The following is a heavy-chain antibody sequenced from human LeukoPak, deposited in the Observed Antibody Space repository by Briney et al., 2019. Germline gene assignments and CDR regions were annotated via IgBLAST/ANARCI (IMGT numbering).Heavy chain of an antibody. CDR1: GYKFTNYG. D-gene: IGHD3-22*01. J-gene: IGHJ3*02. Sequence: ASVKVSCKASGYKFTNYGISWVRQAPGQGLEWMGWISPYNGNTIYAQKLQGRVTMTTDTSTSTVYMELSSLRSEDTAVYYCARGRNYYDSSGYYYEGDAFDIWGQGTMVTVSS. CDR2: ISPYNGNT. CDR3: ARGRNYYDSSGYYYEGDAFDI. V-gene: IGHV1-18*01.